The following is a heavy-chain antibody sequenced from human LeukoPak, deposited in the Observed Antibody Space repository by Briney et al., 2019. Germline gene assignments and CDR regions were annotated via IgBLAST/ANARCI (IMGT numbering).Heavy chain of an antibody. J-gene: IGHJ4*02. CDR1: GGSITDYY. D-gene: IGHD3-10*01. V-gene: IGHV4-59*01. Sequence: SETLSLTCTVSGGSITDYYWSWIRQPPGRGLEWIGYIYYTGSTNYNPSLKSRVTISVDTSKNQFSLKLSSVTAADTAVYYCARGDGRGVPLYYFDYWGQGTLVTVSS. CDR2: IYYTGST. CDR3: ARGDGRGVPLYYFDY.